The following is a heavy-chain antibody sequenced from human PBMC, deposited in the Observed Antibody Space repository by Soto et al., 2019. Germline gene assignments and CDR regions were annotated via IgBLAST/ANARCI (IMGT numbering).Heavy chain of an antibody. Sequence: ASVKVSCKPSGFTFSGFYLHWVRQAPGQGLEWMGWIKPNTDDTGYAQKFQGRVTLTWDTSSSAGYMDLSSLRSDDTAVYYCARSPYSLEGDGQHYYYGMDLWGLGTTVTVYS. CDR2: IKPNTDDT. D-gene: IGHD2-15*01. J-gene: IGHJ6*02. V-gene: IGHV1-2*02. CDR3: ARSPYSLEGDGQHYYYGMDL. CDR1: GFTFSGFY.